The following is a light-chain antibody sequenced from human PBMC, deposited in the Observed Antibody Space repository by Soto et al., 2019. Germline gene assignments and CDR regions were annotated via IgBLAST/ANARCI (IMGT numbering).Light chain of an antibody. J-gene: IGLJ7*01. CDR1: NSNIGKND. CDR3: GTWDSSLTAAV. Sequence: QSVLTQPPSVSAAPGQKVTISCSGSNSNIGKNDVSWYQQFPGTAPKLLIYDNDQRPSGIPDRFSGSKAGTSATLGITGLQTGDEADYYCGTWDSSLTAAVFGGGTQLTVL. CDR2: DND. V-gene: IGLV1-51*01.